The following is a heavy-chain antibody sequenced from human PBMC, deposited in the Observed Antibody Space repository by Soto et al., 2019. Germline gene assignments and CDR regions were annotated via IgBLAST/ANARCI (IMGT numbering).Heavy chain of an antibody. D-gene: IGHD6-6*01. CDR2: INAGNGNT. Sequence: ASVKVSCKASGYTFTSYAMHWVRQAPGQRLAWMGWINAGNGNTKYSQKFQGRVTITRDTSASTAYMELSSLISEDTAVFYCASSDFYSSSSFDYWGQGTLVTVSS. CDR1: GYTFTSYA. V-gene: IGHV1-3*01. J-gene: IGHJ4*02. CDR3: ASSDFYSSSSFDY.